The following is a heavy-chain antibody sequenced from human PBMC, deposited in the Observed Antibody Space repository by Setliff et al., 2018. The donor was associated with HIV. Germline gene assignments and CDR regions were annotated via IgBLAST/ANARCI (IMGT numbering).Heavy chain of an antibody. CDR3: ARLGRPYSGQGWFNP. CDR2: IYYSGNT. V-gene: IGHV4-39*01. D-gene: IGHD5-12*01. Sequence: SETLSLTCSVSGDSIFTSTYYWGWIRQPPGKRLEWIGSIYYSGNTYYNPSLKSRVTISVDTSKNQFFLNLSSVTATDSAVYYCARLGRPYSGQGWFNPWGQGTLVTVSS. J-gene: IGHJ5*02. CDR1: GDSIFTSTYY.